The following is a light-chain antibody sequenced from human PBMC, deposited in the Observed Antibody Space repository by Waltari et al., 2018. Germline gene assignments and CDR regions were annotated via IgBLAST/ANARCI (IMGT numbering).Light chain of an antibody. CDR3: QQSYSTPGFT. CDR2: AAS. V-gene: IGKV1-39*01. Sequence: DIQMTQSPSSLSASVGDRVTITCRESQSISSYLNWYQQKPGKAPKLLIYAASSLQSGVPSRFSGSGSGTDFTLTISSLQPEDFATYYCQQSYSTPGFTFGPGTKVDIK. CDR1: QSISSY. J-gene: IGKJ3*01.